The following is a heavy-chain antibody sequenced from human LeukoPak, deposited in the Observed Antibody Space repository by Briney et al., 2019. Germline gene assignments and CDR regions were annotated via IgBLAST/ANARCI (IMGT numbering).Heavy chain of an antibody. J-gene: IGHJ4*02. Sequence: PGRSLSLSCTASGFTFGDYAMSWFRQAPGKGLEWVGFIRSKAKGGTTEYAASVKGRFTISRDDSRSIAYLQMNSLKTEDTAVYYCAHDTSGYAYYFDYWGQGTLVTVSS. D-gene: IGHD3-22*01. V-gene: IGHV3-49*03. CDR2: IRSKAKGGTT. CDR1: GFTFGDYA. CDR3: AHDTSGYAYYFDY.